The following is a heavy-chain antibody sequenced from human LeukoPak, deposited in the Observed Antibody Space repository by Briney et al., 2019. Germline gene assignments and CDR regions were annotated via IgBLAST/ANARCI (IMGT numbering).Heavy chain of an antibody. CDR1: GGSISSYY. V-gene: IGHV4-59*01. J-gene: IGHJ4*02. CDR2: IYYSGST. CDR3: AGWGRNYYGSSGYYPDY. D-gene: IGHD3-22*01. Sequence: SETLSLTCTVSGGSISSYYWSWIRQPPGKGLEWIGYIYYSGSTNYNPSLKSRVTISVDTSKNQFSLKLSSVTAADTAVYYCAGWGRNYYGSSGYYPDYWGQGTLVTVSS.